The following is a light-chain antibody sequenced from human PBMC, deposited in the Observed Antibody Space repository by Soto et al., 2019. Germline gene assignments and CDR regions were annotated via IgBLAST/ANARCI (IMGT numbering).Light chain of an antibody. V-gene: IGKV1-5*01. CDR3: QQYNSYSGT. CDR1: QSISSW. J-gene: IGKJ1*01. CDR2: DAS. Sequence: DIQMTQSPSTRSASVGDRVTITCRASQSISSWLAWYQQKPGKAPKLLIYDASSLESGVPSRFSGSGSGTEVTITISSLKQDDGATYYCQQYNSYSGTFGQGTKVDIK.